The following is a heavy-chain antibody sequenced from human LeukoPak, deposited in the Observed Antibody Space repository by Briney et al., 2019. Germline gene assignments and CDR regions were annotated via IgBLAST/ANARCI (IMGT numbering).Heavy chain of an antibody. CDR1: GGSISSYY. CDR2: IYYSGST. J-gene: IGHJ4*02. Sequence: SETLSLTCTVSGGSISSYYWSWIRQPPGKGLEWIGSIYYSGSTYYNPSLKSRVAISVDTSKSQFSLKLSSVTAADTAVYYCARGLPAVILYYFDYWGQGTLVTVSS. V-gene: IGHV4-39*01. CDR3: ARGLPAVILYYFDY. D-gene: IGHD2-2*01.